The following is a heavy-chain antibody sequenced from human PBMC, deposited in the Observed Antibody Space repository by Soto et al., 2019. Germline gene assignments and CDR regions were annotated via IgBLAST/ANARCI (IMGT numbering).Heavy chain of an antibody. D-gene: IGHD2-21*02. CDR3: TRAGCGGDCQPPLDVDY. CDR1: GFTCGDYA. CDR2: IRSKAFGGTT. J-gene: IGHJ4*02. Sequence: EVQLVESGGGLVQPGRSLRLSCTSAGFTCGDYAMSWVRQAPGKGLEWVGFIRSKAFGGTTEFAPSVKGRFTMSRDDSKSIAELQMNTLKTDDTAVYYCTRAGCGGDCQPPLDVDYGGQGALVTVSS. V-gene: IGHV3-49*04.